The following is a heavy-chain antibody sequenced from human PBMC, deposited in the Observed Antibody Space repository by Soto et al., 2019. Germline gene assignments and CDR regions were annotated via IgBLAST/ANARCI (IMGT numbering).Heavy chain of an antibody. V-gene: IGHV3-11*06. D-gene: IGHD1-1*01. Sequence: EGSLRLSCECSVFTLSDYYISCIRQAPGKWLEWISYSSNSGTFSRYEDSVKGRFSISRDNTKNLLYLQMNSLRAEDTAVYDGARSGNNSNCLAYWGQGT. CDR2: SSNSGTFS. CDR1: VFTLSDYY. J-gene: IGHJ4*02. CDR3: ARSGNNSNCLAY.